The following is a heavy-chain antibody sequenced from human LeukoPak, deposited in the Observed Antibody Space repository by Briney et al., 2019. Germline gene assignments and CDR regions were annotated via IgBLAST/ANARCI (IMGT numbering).Heavy chain of an antibody. J-gene: IGHJ4*02. Sequence: GASVKVSCKASGYTFTGYYMHWVRQAPGQGLEWMGWINPNSGDTNYAQKFQDRVTVTRDTSISTAYMDLSWLRSDDTAVYYCARVGSGWYVHPTLDYWGQGTLVTVSS. CDR3: ARVGSGWYVHPTLDY. D-gene: IGHD6-19*01. CDR2: INPNSGDT. CDR1: GYTFTGYY. V-gene: IGHV1-2*02.